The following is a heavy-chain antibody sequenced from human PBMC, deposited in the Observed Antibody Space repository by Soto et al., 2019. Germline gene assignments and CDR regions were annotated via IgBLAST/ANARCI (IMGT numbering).Heavy chain of an antibody. CDR3: ARKGVPGREGGWFDP. D-gene: IGHD3-10*01. Sequence: QVQLVQSGAEVKKPGSSVKVSCKASGGTFSSYAISWVRQAPGQGLEWMGGIIPIFGTANYAQKFQGRVTITADESTSTADMELSSLRSDDTAVYYCARKGVPGREGGWFDPWGQGTLVTVSS. CDR2: IIPIFGTA. V-gene: IGHV1-69*12. CDR1: GGTFSSYA. J-gene: IGHJ5*02.